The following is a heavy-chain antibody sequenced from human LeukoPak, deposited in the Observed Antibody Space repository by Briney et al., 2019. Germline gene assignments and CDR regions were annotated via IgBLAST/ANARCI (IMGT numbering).Heavy chain of an antibody. CDR2: IYDTGSA. J-gene: IGHJ4*02. D-gene: IGHD3-3*02. Sequence: PSETLSLTCTVSGVSISSSSYYWGWIRQPPGKGLEWIRTIYDTGSASYNPSLKSRVTTSVDTSKNQFSLKLSSVTAADTAVYYCVRRLLGSYSDYWGQGTLVTVSS. CDR3: VRRLLGSYSDY. CDR1: GVSISSSSYY. V-gene: IGHV4-39*01.